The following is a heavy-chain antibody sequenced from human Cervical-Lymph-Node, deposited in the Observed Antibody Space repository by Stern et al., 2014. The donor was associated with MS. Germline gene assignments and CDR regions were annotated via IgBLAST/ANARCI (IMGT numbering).Heavy chain of an antibody. Sequence: QVQLQESGPGLVKPSQTLTLTCTVSGGSISSGGSYWNWIRQHPGKGLEGIGYIYHSGNTYFNPSLKSRVTISVDTSKNQFSLKLNFVTAADTAVYYCARTLYGTNNFDYWGQGTLVTVSS. D-gene: IGHD4/OR15-4a*01. CDR1: GGSISSGGSY. J-gene: IGHJ4*02. V-gene: IGHV4-31*03. CDR2: IYHSGNT. CDR3: ARTLYGTNNFDY.